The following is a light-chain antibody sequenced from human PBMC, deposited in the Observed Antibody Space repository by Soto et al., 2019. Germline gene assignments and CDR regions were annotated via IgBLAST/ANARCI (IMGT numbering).Light chain of an antibody. CDR3: SSYAGSNIGV. CDR2: EVS. J-gene: IGLJ3*02. CDR1: SSDVGGYNY. Sequence: QSALTQPPSASGSPGQSVTISCTGTSSDVGGYNYVSWYQQHPGKAPKLMIYEVSKRPSGVPDRFSGSKSGNTASLTVSGLQAEDEADYYCSSYAGSNIGVFGGWTKLTVL. V-gene: IGLV2-8*01.